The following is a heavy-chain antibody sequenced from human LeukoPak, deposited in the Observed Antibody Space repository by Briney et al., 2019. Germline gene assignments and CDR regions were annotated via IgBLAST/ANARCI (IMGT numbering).Heavy chain of an antibody. CDR1: GFTFSSYW. V-gene: IGHV3-7*01. CDR3: AREVYYCYYYVDV. Sequence: GGSLRLSCAASGFTFSSYWMSWVRQAPGKGREWVANIKQDGSEKYYVDSVKGRFTIPRDNAKNSLYLQMNSLRAEDTAVYYCAREVYYCYYYVDVWGKGTTVTVSS. J-gene: IGHJ6*03. CDR2: IKQDGSEK.